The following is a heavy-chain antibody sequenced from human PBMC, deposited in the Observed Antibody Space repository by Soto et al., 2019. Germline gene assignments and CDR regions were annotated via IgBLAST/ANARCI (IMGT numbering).Heavy chain of an antibody. CDR2: IYYTGNT. Sequence: TLSLTCTVSVGSVSISSYYWGWIRQPPGKGLEWIGSIYYTGNTFHNPSLKSRVTISVDTSQNLFSLKLTSVTAADTAVYYCASEVSSTDGMDVWGQGTTVTVSS. V-gene: IGHV4-39*01. D-gene: IGHD2-2*01. J-gene: IGHJ6*02. CDR1: VGSVSISSYY. CDR3: ASEVSSTDGMDV.